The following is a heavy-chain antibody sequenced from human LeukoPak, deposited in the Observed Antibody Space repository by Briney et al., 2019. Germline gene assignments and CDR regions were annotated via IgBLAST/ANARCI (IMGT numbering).Heavy chain of an antibody. Sequence: GGSLRLSCATSGFTFSRYAMHWVRQAPGKGLEWLATISRDGKRQFYTDSVKGRFTISRDDSRNTLYLQMNSLRPEDTAVYYCARDRLNRAYCGNDCYSAAFDYWGQGALVTVSS. V-gene: IGHV3-30*04. CDR1: GFTFSRYA. CDR2: ISRDGKRQ. CDR3: ARDRLNRAYCGNDCYSAAFDY. D-gene: IGHD2-21*02. J-gene: IGHJ4*02.